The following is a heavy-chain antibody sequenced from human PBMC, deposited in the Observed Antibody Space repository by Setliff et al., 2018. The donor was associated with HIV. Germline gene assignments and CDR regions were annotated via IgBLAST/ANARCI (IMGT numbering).Heavy chain of an antibody. D-gene: IGHD4-17*01. CDR2: IIPILGIA. Sequence: SVKVSCKASGGTFSSYAISWVRQAPGQGLEWMGGIIPILGIANYARKFQSRVTISLDTSNNQFSLKLTSVTAADTAMYYCASFFVTTVTNQDYWGQGTPVTVSS. V-gene: IGHV1-69*10. J-gene: IGHJ4*02. CDR1: GGTFSSYA. CDR3: ASFFVTTVTNQDY.